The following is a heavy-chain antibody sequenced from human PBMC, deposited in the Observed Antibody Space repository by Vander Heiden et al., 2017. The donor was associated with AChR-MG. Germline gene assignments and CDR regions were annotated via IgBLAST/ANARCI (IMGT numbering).Heavy chain of an antibody. CDR2: IKQDGSEK. CDR3: AGGGGYLIEY. V-gene: IGHV3-7*03. D-gene: IGHD3-16*01. J-gene: IGHJ4*02. CDR1: SFTFSDLW. Sequence: VQLVESGGGLVQQGGSRRRSCTASSFTFSDLWMNWVRQAPGKGLEWVAIIKQDGSEKHYVDSVEGRFTISRDNTKKSLYLQMNSLRAEDTAMYYCAGGGGYLIEYWGQGTLVTVSS.